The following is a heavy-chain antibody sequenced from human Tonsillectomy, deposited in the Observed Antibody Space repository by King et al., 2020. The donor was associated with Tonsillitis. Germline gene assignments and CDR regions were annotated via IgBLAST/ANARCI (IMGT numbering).Heavy chain of an antibody. Sequence: VQLVESGGGLVQPGGSLRLSCAASGFTFSSYAMSWVRQAPGKGLEWVSAISGSGGSTYYADSVKGRFTISRDNSKNTLYLQMNSLRAEDTAVYYCAKDGPHEYCGGACYPDAFDIWGQGTMVTVSS. J-gene: IGHJ3*02. D-gene: IGHD2-21*02. CDR3: AKDGPHEYCGGACYPDAFDI. V-gene: IGHV3-23*04. CDR1: GFTFSSYA. CDR2: ISGSGGST.